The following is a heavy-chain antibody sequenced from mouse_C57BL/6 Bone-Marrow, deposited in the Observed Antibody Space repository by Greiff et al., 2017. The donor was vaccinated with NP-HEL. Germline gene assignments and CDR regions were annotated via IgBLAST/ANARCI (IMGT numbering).Heavy chain of an antibody. CDR3: ASPIYYGNPFAY. CDR2: ISNGGGST. Sequence: DVQLQESGGGLVQPGGSLKLSCAASGFTFSDYYMYWVRQTPEKRLEWVAYISNGGGSTYYPDTVKGRFTISRDNAKNTLYLQMSRLKSEDTAMYYCASPIYYGNPFAYWGQGTLVTVSA. V-gene: IGHV5-12*01. J-gene: IGHJ3*01. D-gene: IGHD2-1*01. CDR1: GFTFSDYY.